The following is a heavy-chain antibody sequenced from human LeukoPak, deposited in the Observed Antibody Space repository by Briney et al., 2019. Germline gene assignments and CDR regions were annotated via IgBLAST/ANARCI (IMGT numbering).Heavy chain of an antibody. CDR2: ISYDGSNK. Sequence: QPGRSLRLSCAASGFTFSSYGMHWVRQAPGKGLEWVAVISYDGSNKYYADSVKGRFTISRDNSKNTLYLQMNSLRAKDTAVYYCAKDRDGDYGFDYWGQGTLVTVSS. J-gene: IGHJ4*02. V-gene: IGHV3-30*18. CDR1: GFTFSSYG. D-gene: IGHD4-17*01. CDR3: AKDRDGDYGFDY.